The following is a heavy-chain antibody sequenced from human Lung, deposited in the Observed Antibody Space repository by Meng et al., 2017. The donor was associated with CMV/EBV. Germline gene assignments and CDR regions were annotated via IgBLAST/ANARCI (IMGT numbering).Heavy chain of an antibody. CDR3: ARVRGTTPLFDY. V-gene: IGHV3-64*02. CDR1: GFTFSSYA. J-gene: IGHJ4*02. D-gene: IGHD1-7*01. CDR2: ISSNGGST. Sequence: GGXLRLXXAASGFTFSSYAMHWVRQAPGKGLEYVSAISSNGGSTYYADSVKGRFTISRDNSKNTLYLQMGSLRAEDMAVYYCARVRGTTPLFDYWGQGTLVTFSS.